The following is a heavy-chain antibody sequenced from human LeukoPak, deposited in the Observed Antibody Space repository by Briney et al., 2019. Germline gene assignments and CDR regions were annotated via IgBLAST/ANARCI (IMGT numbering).Heavy chain of an antibody. Sequence: PGGSLRLSCAASGFTFSSYAMSWVRQAPGKGLEWVSAISGSGGSTYYADSVKGRFTISRDNSKNTLYLQMNSLRPEDTALYYCSTDPRLLMYWGHGTLVTVSS. V-gene: IGHV3-23*01. CDR2: ISGSGGST. CDR1: GFTFSSYA. J-gene: IGHJ4*01. CDR3: STDPRLLMY. D-gene: IGHD2-8*01.